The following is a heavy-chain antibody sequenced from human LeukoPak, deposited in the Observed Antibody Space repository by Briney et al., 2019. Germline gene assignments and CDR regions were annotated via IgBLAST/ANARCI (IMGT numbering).Heavy chain of an antibody. CDR1: GYSFTSYW. V-gene: IGHV5-51*01. D-gene: IGHD3-22*01. Sequence: GESLKISCKGSGYSFTSYWIGWVRQMPGKGLEWMGIIYPGDSDTRYSPSFQGQITISADKSISTAYLQWSSLKASDTAMYYCARMYYYDSSGYSWDAFDIWGQGTMVTVSS. CDR3: ARMYYYDSSGYSWDAFDI. J-gene: IGHJ3*02. CDR2: IYPGDSDT.